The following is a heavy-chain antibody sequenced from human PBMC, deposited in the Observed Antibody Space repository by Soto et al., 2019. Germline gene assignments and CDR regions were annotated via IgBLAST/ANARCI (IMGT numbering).Heavy chain of an antibody. D-gene: IGHD3-3*01. CDR3: ARDPDYDFWSGPYYYGMDV. CDR2: ISYDGSNK. Sequence: XVSLLLSCAASGFTFSSYAMHWVRQAPGKGLEWVAVISYDGSNKYYADSVKGRFTISRDNSKNTLYLQMNSLRAEDTAVYYCARDPDYDFWSGPYYYGMDVWGQGTTVTVSS. J-gene: IGHJ6*02. V-gene: IGHV3-30-3*01. CDR1: GFTFSSYA.